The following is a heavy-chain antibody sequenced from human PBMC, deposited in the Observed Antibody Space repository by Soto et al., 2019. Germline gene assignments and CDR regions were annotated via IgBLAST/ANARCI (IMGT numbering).Heavy chain of an antibody. V-gene: IGHV1-18*01. Sequence: QVHLVQSGAEVKKPGASVKVSCQGSGYAFTTYGITWVRQAPGQGLEWMGWISAHNGNTNYAQKLQGRVTVTRDTSTSPAYMELRSLSDDDTAVYYCARGRYGDYWGQGALVTVSS. CDR2: ISAHNGNT. CDR1: GYAFTTYG. CDR3: ARGRYGDY. D-gene: IGHD1-1*01. J-gene: IGHJ4*02.